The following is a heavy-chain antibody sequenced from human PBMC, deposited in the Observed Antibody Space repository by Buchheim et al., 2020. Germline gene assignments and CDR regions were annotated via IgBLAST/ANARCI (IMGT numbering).Heavy chain of an antibody. V-gene: IGHV3-30*18. J-gene: IGHJ6*02. Sequence: QVQLVESGGGVVQPGRSLRLSCAASGFTFSSYGMHWVRQAPGKGLEWVAVISYDGSNKYYADSVKGRFTISRDNSKNTLYLQMNSLRAEDTAVYYCAKFRLSFMVRGAGGMDVWGQGTT. CDR3: AKFRLSFMVRGAGGMDV. CDR1: GFTFSSYG. CDR2: ISYDGSNK. D-gene: IGHD3-10*01.